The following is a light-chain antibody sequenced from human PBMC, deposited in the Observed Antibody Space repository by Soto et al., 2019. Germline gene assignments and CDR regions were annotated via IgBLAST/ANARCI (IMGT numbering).Light chain of an antibody. V-gene: IGKV3-20*01. CDR1: QSVSNNY. Sequence: ENVFTQSPGSLSLSPGERATLSCRASQSVSNNYLAWYQQKPGQAPRLLIYGASNRATGIPDRFSGSGSGTDFTLTISXLEPEDFAVYYCQQYGSSGTFGQGTKVDIK. J-gene: IGKJ1*01. CDR2: GAS. CDR3: QQYGSSGT.